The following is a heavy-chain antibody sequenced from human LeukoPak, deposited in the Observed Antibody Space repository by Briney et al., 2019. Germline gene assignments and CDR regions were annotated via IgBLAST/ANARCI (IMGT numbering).Heavy chain of an antibody. CDR1: GFTFSDYY. V-gene: IGHV3-11*01. CDR2: ISSSGSTI. Sequence: GGSLRLSCAASGFTFSDYYMSWIRQAPGKGLEWVSYISSSGSTIYYADSVKGRFTISRDNAKNSLYLQMNSPRAEDTAVYYCAREGIVATIPFDYWGQGTLVTVSS. CDR3: AREGIVATIPFDY. D-gene: IGHD5-12*01. J-gene: IGHJ4*02.